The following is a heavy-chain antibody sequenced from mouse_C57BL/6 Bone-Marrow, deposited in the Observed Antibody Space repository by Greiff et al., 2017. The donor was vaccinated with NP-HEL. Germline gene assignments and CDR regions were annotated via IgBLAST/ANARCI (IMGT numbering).Heavy chain of an antibody. Sequence: VQLQESGPGLVQPSQSLSITCTVSGFSLTSYGVHWVRQSPGKGLEWLGVIWRGGSTDYNAAFMSRLSITKDNSKSQVFFKMNSLQADDTAIYYCAKPLYCNYEGYFDVWGTGTTVTVSS. V-gene: IGHV2-5*01. CDR1: GFSLTSYG. J-gene: IGHJ1*03. CDR3: AKPLYCNYEGYFDV. CDR2: IWRGGST. D-gene: IGHD2-1*01.